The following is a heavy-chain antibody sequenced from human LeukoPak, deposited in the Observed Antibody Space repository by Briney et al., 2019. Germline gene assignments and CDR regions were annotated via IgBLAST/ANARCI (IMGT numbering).Heavy chain of an antibody. CDR3: ARVETRDGYNYGYLDY. CDR2: IYYSGST. Sequence: SETLSLTCTVSGGSISSYYWSWIRQPPGKGLEWVGYIYYSGSTNYNPSLKSRVTISVDTSKNQFSLKLSSVTAAGTAVYYCARVETRDGYNYGYLDYWGRETLVTVSS. CDR1: GGSISSYY. D-gene: IGHD5-24*01. J-gene: IGHJ4*02. V-gene: IGHV4-59*01.